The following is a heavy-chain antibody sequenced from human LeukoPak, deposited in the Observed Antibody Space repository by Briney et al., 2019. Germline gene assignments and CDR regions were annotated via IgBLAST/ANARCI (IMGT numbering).Heavy chain of an antibody. Sequence: SSETLSLTCTVSGGSMSSYYWSWIRQPPGKGLEWIGYIYYSGTTNYNPSLKSRVTISVDTSKNQFSLKLRSVTAADTAVYYCARGVYIAAAQYGYWDQGTLVTVSS. CDR3: ARGVYIAAAQYGY. CDR2: IYYSGTT. J-gene: IGHJ4*02. CDR1: GGSMSSYY. V-gene: IGHV4-59*01. D-gene: IGHD6-13*01.